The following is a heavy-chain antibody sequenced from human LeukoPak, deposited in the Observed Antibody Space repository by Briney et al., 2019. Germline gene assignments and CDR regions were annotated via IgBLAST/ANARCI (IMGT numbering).Heavy chain of an antibody. V-gene: IGHV3-11*04. J-gene: IGHJ6*04. CDR1: GGSISSGGYY. D-gene: IGHD2/OR15-2a*01. CDR2: ISSSGSTI. CDR3: ATTSFPGGYYYYGMDV. Sequence: LSLTCTVSGGSISSGGYYWSWVRQAPGKGLEWVSYISSSGSTIYYADSVKGRFTISRDNAKNSLYLQMNSLRAEDTAVYYCATTSFPGGYYYYGMDVWGKGTTVTVSS.